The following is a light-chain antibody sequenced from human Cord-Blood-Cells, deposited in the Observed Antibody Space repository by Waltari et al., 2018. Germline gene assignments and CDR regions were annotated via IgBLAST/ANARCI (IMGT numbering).Light chain of an antibody. CDR1: SSDVGGYNY. CDR3: SSYTSSSTLV. Sequence: QSALTRPASVSGSPGQSITISCPGTSSDVGGYNYVSWYQQHPGQAPKLMIYDVSKRPSGGSNRFSGSKSGNTASLTISGLQAEDEADYYCSSYTSSSTLVFGGGTKLTVL. CDR2: DVS. V-gene: IGLV2-14*01. J-gene: IGLJ3*02.